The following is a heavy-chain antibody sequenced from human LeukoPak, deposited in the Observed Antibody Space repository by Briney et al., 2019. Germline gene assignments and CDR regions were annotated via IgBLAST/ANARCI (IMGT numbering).Heavy chain of an antibody. Sequence: PGGSLRLSCAASGFTFSNYTMNWVRQAPGKRLEWVSYISSSSSSIYYVDSVKDRFTISRDNAENSLYLQMNSLKAEDTAVYYCARGDYSTFDYWGQGTLVTVSS. V-gene: IGHV3-48*01. CDR1: GFTFSNYT. D-gene: IGHD2-15*01. CDR3: ARGDYSTFDY. J-gene: IGHJ4*02. CDR2: ISSSSSSI.